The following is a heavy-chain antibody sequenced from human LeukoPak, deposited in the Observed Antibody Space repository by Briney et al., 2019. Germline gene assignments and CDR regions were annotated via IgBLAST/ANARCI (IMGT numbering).Heavy chain of an antibody. CDR2: IHTSGST. CDR1: GCSISSYY. CDR3: ARDQYYYDSSGYYFFDY. V-gene: IGHV4-4*07. D-gene: IGHD3-22*01. Sequence: SETLSLTCTVSGCSISSYYCSWIRQPAGKGLEWIGRIHTSGSTNYNPSLKSRVTMSADTSKNQFSLKLSSVTAADTAVYYCARDQYYYDSSGYYFFDYWGQGTLVTVSS. J-gene: IGHJ4*02.